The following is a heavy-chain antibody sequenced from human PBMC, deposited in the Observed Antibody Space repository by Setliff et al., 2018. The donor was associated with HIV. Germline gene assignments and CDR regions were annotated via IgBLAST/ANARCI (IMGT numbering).Heavy chain of an antibody. V-gene: IGHV3-33*01. Sequence: PGGSLRLSCVASGFTFSSYGMHWVRQAPGKGLEWVAVIRSDETTKYYSDSVKGRFTISRDNSKSTLYLHMNSLRVEDTGVYYCARDRQTMTFDYWGQGTLVTVSS. CDR1: GFTFSSYG. CDR2: IRSDETTK. J-gene: IGHJ4*02. D-gene: IGHD3-22*01. CDR3: ARDRQTMTFDY.